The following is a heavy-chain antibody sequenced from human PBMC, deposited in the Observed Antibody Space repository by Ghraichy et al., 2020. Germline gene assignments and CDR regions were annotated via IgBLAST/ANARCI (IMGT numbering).Heavy chain of an antibody. CDR2: IYYSGST. V-gene: IGHV4-39*07. J-gene: IGHJ4*02. CDR1: GGSISSSSYY. Sequence: EPLSLTCTVSGGSISSSSYYWGWIRQPPGKGLEWIGSIYYSGSTYYNPSLKSRVTISVDTSKNQFSLKLSSVTAADTAVYYCARAPYYDSSLLAGWGQGTLVTVSS. D-gene: IGHD3-22*01. CDR3: ARAPYYDSSLLAG.